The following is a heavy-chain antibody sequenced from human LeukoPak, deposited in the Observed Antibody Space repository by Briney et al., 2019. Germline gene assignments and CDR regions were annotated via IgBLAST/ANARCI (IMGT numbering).Heavy chain of an antibody. V-gene: IGHV4-39*07. D-gene: IGHD6-13*01. Sequence: KSSETLSLTCSVSGDSISSGRNYWGWIRQSPGKGLEWIASIYSSGNTHSNPSLKSRVSISVDTSKNQFSLKLSSVTAADTAVYYCARGRRYSSSPSYDYWGQGTLVTVSS. CDR2: IYSSGNT. CDR3: ARGRRYSSSPSYDY. CDR1: GDSISSGRNY. J-gene: IGHJ4*02.